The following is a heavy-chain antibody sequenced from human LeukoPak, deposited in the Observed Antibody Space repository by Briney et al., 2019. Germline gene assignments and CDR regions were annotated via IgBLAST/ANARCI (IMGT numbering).Heavy chain of an antibody. V-gene: IGHV3-21*01. CDR3: ARDREQAGFDY. J-gene: IGHJ4*02. Sequence: GGSLRLSCAASGFTFSSYSMSWVRQAPGKGLEWVSSISSSSSYIYYADSVKGRFTISRDNAKNSLYLQMNSLRAEDTAVYYCARDREQAGFDYWGQGTLVTVSS. CDR1: GFTFSSYS. CDR2: ISSSSSYI. D-gene: IGHD1-26*01.